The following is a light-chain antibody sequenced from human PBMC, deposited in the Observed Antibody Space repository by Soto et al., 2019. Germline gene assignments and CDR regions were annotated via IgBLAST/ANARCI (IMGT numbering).Light chain of an antibody. V-gene: IGKV3-15*01. CDR3: QQYNNLPPWT. J-gene: IGKJ1*01. CDR1: QSVSSN. Sequence: EIVMTQSPATLSVSPGERATLSCRASQSVSSNLAWYQQKPGQAPRLLIYGASTRATCIPARFSGSGSGTELTLTISILQSEDFAVYYCQQYNNLPPWTFGQGTKVEIK. CDR2: GAS.